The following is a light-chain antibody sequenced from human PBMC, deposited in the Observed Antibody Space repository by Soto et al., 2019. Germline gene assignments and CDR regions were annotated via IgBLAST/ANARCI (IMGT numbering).Light chain of an antibody. CDR3: QHYNSYSEA. CDR1: QSISSY. CDR2: DAS. V-gene: IGKV1-5*01. J-gene: IGKJ1*01. Sequence: GDRVTITCRASQSISSYLNWYQQKPGKAPKLLIYDASSLQSGVPSRFSGSGSGTEFTLTISSLQPDDFATYYCQHYNSYSEAFGQGTKVDIK.